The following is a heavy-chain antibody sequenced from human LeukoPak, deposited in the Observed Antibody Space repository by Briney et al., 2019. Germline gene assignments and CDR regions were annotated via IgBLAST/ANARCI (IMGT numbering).Heavy chain of an antibody. CDR3: AREGSTGGIDY. V-gene: IGHV1-2*02. Sequence: ASVKVSCKASGYTFTGYYMHWVRQAPGQGLEWMGWINPNSGGTNYAQEFQGRVTMTRDTSISTAYMELSRLRSDDTAVYYCAREGSTGGIDYWGQGTLVTVSS. D-gene: IGHD4-23*01. CDR1: GYTFTGYY. J-gene: IGHJ4*02. CDR2: INPNSGGT.